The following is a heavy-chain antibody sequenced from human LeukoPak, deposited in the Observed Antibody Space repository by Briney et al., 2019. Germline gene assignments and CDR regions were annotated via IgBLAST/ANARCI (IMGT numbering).Heavy chain of an antibody. J-gene: IGHJ4*02. D-gene: IGHD3-3*01. V-gene: IGHV4-59*12. CDR2: IYYSGST. CDR1: GGSISSYY. CDR3: ARGGTIFGVVIMGAFDY. Sequence: SETLSLTCTVSGGSISSYYWSWIRQPPGKGLEWIGYIYYSGSTYYNPSLKSRVTISVDTSKNQFSLKLSSVTAADTAVYYCARGGTIFGVVIMGAFDYWGQGTLVTVSS.